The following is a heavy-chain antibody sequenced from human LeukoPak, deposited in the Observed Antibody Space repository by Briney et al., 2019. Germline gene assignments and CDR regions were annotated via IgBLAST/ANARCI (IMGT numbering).Heavy chain of an antibody. D-gene: IGHD4-17*01. CDR3: ARDEGYGDGTFDI. J-gene: IGHJ3*02. Sequence: SETLSLTCAVSDHSISSGYYWGCVRQPPGKGLEWIGSIYHGGNTYYNPSLKSRVTISVDTSKNQFSLKLSSVTAADTAVYYCARDEGYGDGTFDIWGPGTMITVSS. V-gene: IGHV4-38-2*02. CDR1: DHSISSGYY. CDR2: IYHGGNT.